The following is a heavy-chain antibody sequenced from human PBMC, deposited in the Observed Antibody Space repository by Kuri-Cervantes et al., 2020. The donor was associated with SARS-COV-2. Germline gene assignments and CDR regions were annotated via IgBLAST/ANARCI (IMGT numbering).Heavy chain of an antibody. CDR2: IIPIFGTA. D-gene: IGHD3-22*01. CDR3: ARGFVYYYDSSGYYQYYYYYYMDV. V-gene: IGHV1-69*05. J-gene: IGHJ6*03. CDR1: GYSFSSYA. Sequence: SVKVSCKASGYSFSSYAISWVRQAPGQGLEWMGGIIPIFGTANYAQKFQGRVTITTDESTSTAYMELSSLRSEDTAVYYCARGFVYYYDSSGYYQYYYYYYMDVWGKGTTVTVSS.